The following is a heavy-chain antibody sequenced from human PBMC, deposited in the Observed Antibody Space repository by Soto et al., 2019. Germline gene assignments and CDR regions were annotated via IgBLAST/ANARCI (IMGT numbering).Heavy chain of an antibody. CDR3: TTRVEQQLYYYYGMDV. J-gene: IGHJ6*02. CDR2: IKSKTDGGTT. CDR1: GFTFSNAW. Sequence: EVQLVASGGGLVKPGGSLRLSCAASGFTFSNAWMSWVRQAPGKGLAWVGRIKSKTDGGTTDYAAPVKGRFTISRDDSKHTLYLQMNRLKTEDTAVYYCTTRVEQQLYYYYGMDVWGQGTTVTVSS. D-gene: IGHD6-13*01. V-gene: IGHV3-15*01.